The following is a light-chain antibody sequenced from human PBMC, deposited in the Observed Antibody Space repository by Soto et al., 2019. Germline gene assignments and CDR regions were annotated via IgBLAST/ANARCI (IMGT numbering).Light chain of an antibody. Sequence: QAVLTQPASVSGSPGQSITISCTGTPSDIGNYNYVSWYQQHPGKAPKLIIYGVSNRPSGVSNRFSGSKSGNTASLTVSALQAEDEADYYCSSYTDRKNLVFGTGTKLTVL. V-gene: IGLV2-14*01. CDR3: SSYTDRKNLV. CDR2: GVS. CDR1: PSDIGNYNY. J-gene: IGLJ1*01.